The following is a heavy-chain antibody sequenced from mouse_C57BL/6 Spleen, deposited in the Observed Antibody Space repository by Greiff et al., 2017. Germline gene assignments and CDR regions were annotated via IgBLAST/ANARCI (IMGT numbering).Heavy chain of an antibody. J-gene: IGHJ2*01. CDR3: ARWGSRPYFDY. Sequence: QVQLQQSGAELVKPGASVKISCKASGYAFSSHWMNWVKQRPGKGLEWIGQIYPGDGDTNYNGKFKGKATLTADKSSSTAYMQLSSLTSEDSAVYFCARWGSRPYFDYWGQGTTRTVSS. CDR1: GYAFSSHW. CDR2: IYPGDGDT. D-gene: IGHD1-1*01. V-gene: IGHV1-80*01.